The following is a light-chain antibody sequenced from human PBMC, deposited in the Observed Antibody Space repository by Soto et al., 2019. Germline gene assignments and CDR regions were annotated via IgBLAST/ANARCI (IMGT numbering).Light chain of an antibody. CDR3: QQRANWPHT. V-gene: IGKV3-11*01. CDR1: QSVSSY. J-gene: IGKJ2*01. CDR2: DGS. Sequence: EIVSTQSPATLSLSPGERATLSCRASQSVSSYLAWYQQKPGPATRLLIYDGSKRATRIPARFSGSGSGTDFTLTISSLEPEYSAVYYCQQRANWPHTFGQGTKLEIK.